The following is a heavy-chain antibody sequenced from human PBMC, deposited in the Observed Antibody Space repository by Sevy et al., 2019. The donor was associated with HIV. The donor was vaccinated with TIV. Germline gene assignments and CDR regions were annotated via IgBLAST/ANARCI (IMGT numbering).Heavy chain of an antibody. Sequence: ASVKVSCKASGYTFNNYIMYWVRQAPGQSLECVGWVNTRTGDTKYSQKFQGRVSIPSDTSASTTYMEFNTLRSEDTAVYYCARDFCSGGSCYSAFVYWGQGTLVTVSS. CDR3: ARDFCSGGSCYSAFVY. D-gene: IGHD2-15*01. J-gene: IGHJ4*02. CDR1: GYTFNNYI. CDR2: VNTRTGDT. V-gene: IGHV1-3*04.